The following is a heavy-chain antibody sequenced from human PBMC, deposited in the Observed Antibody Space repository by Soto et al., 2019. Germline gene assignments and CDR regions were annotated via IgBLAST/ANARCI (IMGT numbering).Heavy chain of an antibody. CDR1: GFTVSSNY. V-gene: IGHV3-66*01. D-gene: IGHD6-13*01. CDR2: IYSGGST. Sequence: GSLRLSCAASGFTVSSNYMSWVRQAPGKGLEWVSVIYSGGSTYYADSVKGRFTISRDNSKNTLYLQMNSLRAEDTAVYYCATVAAPGGYYYYGMDVWGQGTMVTVSS. CDR3: ATVAAPGGYYYYGMDV. J-gene: IGHJ6*02.